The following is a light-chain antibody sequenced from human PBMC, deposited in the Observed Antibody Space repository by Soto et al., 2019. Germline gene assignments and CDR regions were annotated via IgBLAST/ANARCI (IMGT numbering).Light chain of an antibody. CDR2: TNN. J-gene: IGLJ2*01. CDR1: TSNLGGNT. CDR3: AAWDDSLSGPV. Sequence: QSVLTQPPSVSGTPGHTVSISCSGSTSNLGGNTVNWYQQLPGTAPKLLIYTNNQRPSGVPDRFSGSKSGTSAFLAITGLRSEDEANYYCAAWDDSLSGPVFGGGTKLTVL. V-gene: IGLV1-44*01.